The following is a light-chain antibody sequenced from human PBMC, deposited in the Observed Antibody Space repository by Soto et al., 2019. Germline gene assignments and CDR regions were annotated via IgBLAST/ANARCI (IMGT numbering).Light chain of an antibody. CDR3: QSYDSSLSGSWV. CDR1: TSNIGAGYD. Sequence: QSVLTQPPSVSGAPGQRVTISCTGSTSNIGAGYDVHWYQQLPGTAPELLIYANYNRPSGVPDRFSGSKSGTSASLAITGLQAEDEADYYCQSYDSSLSGSWVFGGGTKLTVL. J-gene: IGLJ3*02. CDR2: ANY. V-gene: IGLV1-40*01.